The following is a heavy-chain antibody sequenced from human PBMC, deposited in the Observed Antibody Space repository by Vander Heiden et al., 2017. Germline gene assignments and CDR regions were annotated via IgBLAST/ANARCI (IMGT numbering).Heavy chain of an antibody. D-gene: IGHD3-3*01. Sequence: GSMLSRYAMHLVRRAPGKGLEWVAVISYDGSNKHYADSVKGRFTISRDNSKNTLSLQMNSLRAEDTAVYYCAKEGLDFWTGYPPTYGMDVWGQGTTVTVSS. CDR3: AKEGLDFWTGYPPTYGMDV. V-gene: IGHV3-30*01. CDR1: GSMLSRYA. CDR2: ISYDGSNK. J-gene: IGHJ6*02.